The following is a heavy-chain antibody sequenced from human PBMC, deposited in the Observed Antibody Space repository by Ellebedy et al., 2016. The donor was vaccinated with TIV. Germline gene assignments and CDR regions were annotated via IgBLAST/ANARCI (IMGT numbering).Heavy chain of an antibody. Sequence: SETLSLXXTVSGGSISSYYWSWIRQPPGKGLEWIGYIYYSGSTNYNPSLKSRVTISVDTSKNQFSLKLSSVTAADTAVYYCAREERSSGWYAPLGPWGQGTLVTVSS. CDR3: AREERSSGWYAPLGP. J-gene: IGHJ5*02. D-gene: IGHD6-19*01. V-gene: IGHV4-59*12. CDR2: IYYSGST. CDR1: GGSISSYY.